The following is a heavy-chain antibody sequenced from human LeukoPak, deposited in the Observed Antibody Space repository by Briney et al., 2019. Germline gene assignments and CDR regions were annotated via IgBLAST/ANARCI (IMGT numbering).Heavy chain of an antibody. CDR1: GFTFDDYA. V-gene: IGHV3-9*01. CDR2: ISWNSGSI. J-gene: IGHJ4*02. D-gene: IGHD3-9*01. CDR3: ARNDDILTGQDY. Sequence: GGSLRLSCAASGFTFDDYAMHWVRQAPGKGLEWVSGISWNSGSIGYADSVKGRFTISRDNAKNSLYLQMNSLRAEDTAVYYCARNDDILTGQDYWGQGTLVTVSS.